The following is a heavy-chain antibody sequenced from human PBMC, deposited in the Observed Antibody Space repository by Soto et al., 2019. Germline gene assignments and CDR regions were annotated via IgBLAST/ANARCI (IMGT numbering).Heavy chain of an antibody. D-gene: IGHD2-15*01. J-gene: IGHJ4*02. V-gene: IGHV2-5*02. CDR2: IYWDDGR. CDR3: AHSGPYSPNDY. CDR1: GFSLSISGVG. Sequence: QITLKESGPTLVKPTQTLTLTCTFSGFSLSISGVGVGWIRQPPGKALEWLALIYWDDGRRYNPSLKSRLTITKDTSKNQVVLTMTNMDPVDTGTYYCAHSGPYSPNDYWGQGTLVTVSS.